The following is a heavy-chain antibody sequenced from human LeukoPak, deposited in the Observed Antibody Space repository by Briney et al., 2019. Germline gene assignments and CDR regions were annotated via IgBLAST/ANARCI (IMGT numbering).Heavy chain of an antibody. CDR2: MNPKNGDT. D-gene: IGHD2-8*01. V-gene: IGHV1-8*01. CDR1: GYKFTNFY. J-gene: IGHJ4*02. CDR3: AKTPRGVDIDF. Sequence: GASVKVSCKASGYKFTNFYIHWVRQATGQGLEWMGWMNPKNGDTGYAQKFQGRVTMTRSTSINTAYMDLSSLTSEDTAVYFCAKTPRGVDIDFWGQGTPVTVSS.